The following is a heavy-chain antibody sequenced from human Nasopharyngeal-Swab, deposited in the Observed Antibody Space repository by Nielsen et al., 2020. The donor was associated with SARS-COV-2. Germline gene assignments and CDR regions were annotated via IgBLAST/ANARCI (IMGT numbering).Heavy chain of an antibody. D-gene: IGHD2-15*01. J-gene: IGHJ6*02. Sequence: VRQAPGKGLEWVANIKQDGSEKHYVDSVKGRFTISRDNAKNSLYLQMNSLRAEDTAVYYCARDHLYCSGGSCYRNYYGMDVWGQGTTVTVSS. V-gene: IGHV3-7*01. CDR3: ARDHLYCSGGSCYRNYYGMDV. CDR2: IKQDGSEK.